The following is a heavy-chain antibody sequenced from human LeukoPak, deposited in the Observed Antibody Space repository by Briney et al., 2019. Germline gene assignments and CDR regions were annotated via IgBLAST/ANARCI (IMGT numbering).Heavy chain of an antibody. V-gene: IGHV6-1*01. CDR3: ARDRYYYDSSGYYYYYYGMDV. D-gene: IGHD3-22*01. Sequence: SQTLSLTCAISGDSVSSNSAAWNWIRQSPSRGLEWLGRTYYRSKWYRGYAVSVKSRITINPDTSKNQFSLQLNSVTPEDTAVYYCARDRYYYDSSGYYYYYYGMDVWGQGTTVTVSS. CDR2: TYYRSKWYR. J-gene: IGHJ6*02. CDR1: GDSVSSNSAA.